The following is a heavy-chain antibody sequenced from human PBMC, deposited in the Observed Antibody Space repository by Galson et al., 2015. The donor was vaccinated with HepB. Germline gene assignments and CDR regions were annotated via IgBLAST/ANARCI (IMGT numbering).Heavy chain of an antibody. J-gene: IGHJ4*02. Sequence: SLRLSCAGSGFIFSNAWMSWVRQAPGKGLEWVGRIKSKPDGETIDYAAPVKGRFTLSRDDSKNTVYLQMNSLKSEDTAVYYCTTVLGIAAAGCWGQGTLVTVSS. CDR3: TTVLGIAAAGC. CDR2: IKSKPDGETI. D-gene: IGHD6-13*01. CDR1: GFIFSNAW. V-gene: IGHV3-15*01.